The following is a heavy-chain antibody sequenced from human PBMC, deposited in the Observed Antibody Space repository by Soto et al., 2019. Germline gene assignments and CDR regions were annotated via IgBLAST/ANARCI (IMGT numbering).Heavy chain of an antibody. Sequence: GGSLRVSGSASGFTFGMFSMHWVLQGPGKGLEYVSGISSNGDSAYYADSVKGRFTISRDNSKNTLYLQMSSLRAVDTAVYYCVHPRSTVQIPPTWGQGTLVTVSS. CDR1: GFTFGMFS. CDR2: ISSNGDSA. J-gene: IGHJ5*02. V-gene: IGHV3-64D*06. CDR3: VHPRSTVQIPPT. D-gene: IGHD4-17*01.